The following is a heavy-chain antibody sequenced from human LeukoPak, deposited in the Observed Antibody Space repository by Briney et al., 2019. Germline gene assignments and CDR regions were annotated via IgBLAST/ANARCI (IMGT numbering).Heavy chain of an antibody. V-gene: IGHV1-46*03. Sequence: GASVKVSCKASGYTFTSYYMHWVRQAPGQGLEWMGIINPSGGSTSYAQKFQGRVTMTRDTSTSTVYMELSSLRSEDTAVYYCARDLRIAAAGKGLNYWGQGTLVTVSS. J-gene: IGHJ4*02. CDR2: INPSGGST. CDR1: GYTFTSYY. CDR3: ARDLRIAAAGKGLNY. D-gene: IGHD6-13*01.